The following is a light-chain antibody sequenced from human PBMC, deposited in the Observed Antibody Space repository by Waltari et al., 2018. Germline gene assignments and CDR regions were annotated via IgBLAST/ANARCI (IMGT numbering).Light chain of an antibody. CDR3: QQYNKWPRT. CDR1: QSVSSN. CDR2: GAY. V-gene: IGKV3-15*01. Sequence: EIIMSQSPSTLSVSPGDRPTLSCRASQSVSSNLAWYQQKFGQAPRLLMYGAYTRATGIPARFSGSGSGTEFSLTISSLQSEDFAVYYCQQYNKWPRTFGQGTKVEIK. J-gene: IGKJ1*01.